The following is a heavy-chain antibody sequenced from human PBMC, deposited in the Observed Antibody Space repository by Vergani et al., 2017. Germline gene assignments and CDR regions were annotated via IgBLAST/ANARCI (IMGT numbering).Heavy chain of an antibody. CDR3: SRYDASHYDSSYYGLDV. J-gene: IGHJ6*02. V-gene: IGHV4-39*01. CDR1: GGSISSSSHF. Sequence: QVQLQESGPGVVKPSQTLSLTCTLSGGSISSSSHFWGWLRQTPGKGLEWIGSIYYSGSTYYNPSLKSRVSISVDTSKNQFSLKLSSVTAADSALYYCSRYDASHYDSSYYGLDVWGQGTTVTVSS. D-gene: IGHD3-10*01. CDR2: IYYSGST.